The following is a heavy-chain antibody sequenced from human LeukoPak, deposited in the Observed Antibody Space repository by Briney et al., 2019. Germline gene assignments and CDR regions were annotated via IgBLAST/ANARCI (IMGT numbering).Heavy chain of an antibody. CDR3: ARDPPAH. V-gene: IGHV4-4*02. Sequence: SETLSLTCAVSGGSGGSISSSNYWSWVRQPPGKGLEWIGEIYHSGSTNYNPSLKSRVTISVDKSKNQFSPKLNSVTAADTAVYYCARDPPAHWGQGTLVTVSS. J-gene: IGHJ4*02. CDR2: IYHSGST. CDR1: GGSGGSISSSNY.